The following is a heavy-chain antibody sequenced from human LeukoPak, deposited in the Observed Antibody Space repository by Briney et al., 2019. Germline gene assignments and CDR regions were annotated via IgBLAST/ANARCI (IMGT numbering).Heavy chain of an antibody. CDR1: GGSISSHY. D-gene: IGHD3-9*01. J-gene: IGHJ4*02. CDR3: ARGLTYYDILTAYYTFPYFDY. Sequence: SGTLSLTCTVSGGSISSHYWSWIRQPPGRGLEWIGYIYYSGTTNYNPSLKSRVTISVDTSKNQFSLKLSSVTAADTAVYYCARGLTYYDILTAYYTFPYFDYWGQGTLVTVSS. V-gene: IGHV4-59*11. CDR2: IYYSGTT.